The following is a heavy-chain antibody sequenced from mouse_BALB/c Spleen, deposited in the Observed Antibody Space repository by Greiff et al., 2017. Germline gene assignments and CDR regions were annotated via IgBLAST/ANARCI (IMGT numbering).Heavy chain of an antibody. V-gene: IGHV1-5*01. CDR3: TVTYDNYAWFAY. J-gene: IGHJ3*01. CDR2: IYPGNSDT. Sequence: EVKLKESGTVLARPGASVKMSCKASGYSFTSYWMHWVKQRPGQGLEWIGAIYPGNSDTSYNQKFKGKARLTAVTSASTAYMELSSLTNEDSAVYYCTVTYDNYAWFAYWGQGTLVTVSA. D-gene: IGHD2-10*02. CDR1: GYSFTSYW.